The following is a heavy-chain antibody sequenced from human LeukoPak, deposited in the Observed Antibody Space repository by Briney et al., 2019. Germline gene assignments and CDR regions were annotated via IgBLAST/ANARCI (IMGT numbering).Heavy chain of an antibody. J-gene: IGHJ4*02. D-gene: IGHD2-2*01. CDR1: GYTFTNYG. CDR2: ISAYDGNT. Sequence: ASVTVSFKGSGYTFTNYGINWVGQAPGKGGGGMGWISAYDGNTNYAQKLQGRVTVTTDTSTSTAYMELRSLRSDDTAVYYCARVSGQLLSYSVYWGQGTLVTVSS. V-gene: IGHV1-18*01. CDR3: ARVSGQLLSYSVY.